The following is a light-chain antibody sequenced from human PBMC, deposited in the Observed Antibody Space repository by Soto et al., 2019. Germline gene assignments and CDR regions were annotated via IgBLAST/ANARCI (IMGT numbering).Light chain of an antibody. CDR1: QGIRNY. Sequence: DIQMTQSPPSLAASVGDRVTITCRASQGIRNYLVWYQQKPGKPPKPLIYAASTLDSGVPSRFSGSGSGTHFTLTISGLQPEDVATYYCQQTKTAPLTFGGGTRVEVK. CDR2: AAS. CDR3: QQTKTAPLT. J-gene: IGKJ4*01. V-gene: IGKV1-27*01.